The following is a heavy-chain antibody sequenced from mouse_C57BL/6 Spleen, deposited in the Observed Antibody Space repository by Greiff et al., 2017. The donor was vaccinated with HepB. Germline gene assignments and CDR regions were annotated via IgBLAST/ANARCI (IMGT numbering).Heavy chain of an antibody. CDR1: GYTFTSHW. D-gene: IGHD1-1*01. Sequence: VQLQQPGAELVKPGASVKLSCKASGYTFTSHWMHWVKQRPGQGLEWIGMIHPNSGSTNYNEKFKSKATLTVDKSSSTAYMQLSSLTSEDSAVYYCARDYGSSYWFAYWGQGTLVTVSA. CDR3: ARDYGSSYWFAY. CDR2: IHPNSGST. V-gene: IGHV1-64*01. J-gene: IGHJ3*01.